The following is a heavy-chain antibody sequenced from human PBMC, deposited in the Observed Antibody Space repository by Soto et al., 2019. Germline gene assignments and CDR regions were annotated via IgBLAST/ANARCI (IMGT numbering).Heavy chain of an antibody. D-gene: IGHD4-4*01. CDR3: GKHAANSNYVYFDY. Sequence: PGGSLRLSCAASGFTFSTYALSWVRQAPGKGLEWVSAISGSGGSTYYADSVKGRFTISRDNSMNTLYLQMNSLRAEDTAVYYCGKHAANSNYVYFDYWGQGTLFTVSS. CDR1: GFTFSTYA. CDR2: ISGSGGST. J-gene: IGHJ4*02. V-gene: IGHV3-23*01.